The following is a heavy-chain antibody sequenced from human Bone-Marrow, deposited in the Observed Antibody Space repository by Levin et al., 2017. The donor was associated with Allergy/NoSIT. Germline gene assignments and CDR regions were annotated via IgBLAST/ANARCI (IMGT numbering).Heavy chain of an antibody. D-gene: IGHD3-10*01. CDR2: IYYSGST. Sequence: SETLSLTCTVSGGSISSSSYYWGWIRQPPGKGLEWIGSIYYSGSTYYNPSLKSRVTISVDTSKNQFSLKLSSVTAADTAVYYCLSGRRSGRMVQGDYWGQGTLVTVSS. J-gene: IGHJ4*02. V-gene: IGHV4-39*01. CDR3: LSGRRSGRMVQGDY. CDR1: GGSISSSSYY.